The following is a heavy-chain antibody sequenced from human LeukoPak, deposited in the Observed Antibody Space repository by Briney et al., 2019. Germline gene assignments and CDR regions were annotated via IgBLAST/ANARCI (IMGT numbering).Heavy chain of an antibody. D-gene: IGHD6-19*01. J-gene: IGHJ6*02. CDR1: GFTFSDYY. Sequence: PGGSLRLSCAASGFTFSDYYMSWIRQAAGKGMEWVSYISSSGSTIYYADSVKGRFTISRDNAKNSLYLQMNSLRAEDTAVYYCARDRSSGWSYGMDVWGQGTTVTVSS. CDR3: ARDRSSGWSYGMDV. V-gene: IGHV3-11*01. CDR2: ISSSGSTI.